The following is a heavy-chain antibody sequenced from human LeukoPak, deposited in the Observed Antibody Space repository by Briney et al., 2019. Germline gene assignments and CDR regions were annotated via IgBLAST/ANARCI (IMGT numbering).Heavy chain of an antibody. Sequence: GASVKVSCKVSGYTLTELSMHWVRQAPGKGLEWMGGFDPEDGETIYAQKFQGRVTMTEDTSTDTAYMELSSLRSEDTAVYYCATDPNSSAIFDYWGQGTLVTVSS. J-gene: IGHJ4*02. CDR2: FDPEDGET. D-gene: IGHD6-19*01. CDR1: GYTLTELS. CDR3: ATDPNSSAIFDY. V-gene: IGHV1-24*01.